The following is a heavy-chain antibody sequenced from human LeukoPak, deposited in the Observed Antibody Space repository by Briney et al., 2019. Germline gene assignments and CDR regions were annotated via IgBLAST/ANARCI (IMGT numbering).Heavy chain of an antibody. CDR3: ARDLDIVVVPAAMGLFDY. CDR1: GFTFSSSN. Sequence: KPGGSLRLSCVVSGFTFSSSNMNWVRQAPGRGLEWVSSITSSSSYIYYADSVKGRLTISRDNAKNSLYLQMNSLRAEDTAVYYCARDLDIVVVPAAMGLFDYWGQGTLVTVSS. J-gene: IGHJ4*02. CDR2: ITSSSSYI. V-gene: IGHV3-21*01. D-gene: IGHD2-2*01.